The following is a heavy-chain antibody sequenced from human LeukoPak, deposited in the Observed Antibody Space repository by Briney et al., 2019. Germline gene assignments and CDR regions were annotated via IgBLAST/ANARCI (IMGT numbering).Heavy chain of an antibody. J-gene: IGHJ4*02. CDR1: GGTFSSYA. CDR2: IIPIFGTA. Sequence: ASVKVSCKASGGTFSSYAISWVRQAPGQGLEWMGGIIPIFGTANYAQKFQGRVTITADESTSTAYMELSSLRAEDTAVYYCARHRGYRGSTSCYPYYFNYWGQGTLVTVSS. CDR3: ARHRGYRGSTSCYPYYFNY. D-gene: IGHD2-2*01. V-gene: IGHV1-69*13.